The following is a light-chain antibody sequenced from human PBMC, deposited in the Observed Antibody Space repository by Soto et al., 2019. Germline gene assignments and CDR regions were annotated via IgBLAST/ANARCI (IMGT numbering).Light chain of an antibody. CDR1: EGIDSY. V-gene: IGKV1-9*01. Sequence: DIQLTQSPSFLSASIGDRVTITCRASEGIDSYLAWYQQKPGKAPRLLIYPASALQSGVPSRFSGSGSGTEFTLTIGGLEPEDFATYYCEQLRSYPRTFGPGTKVDIK. CDR2: PAS. J-gene: IGKJ3*01. CDR3: EQLRSYPRT.